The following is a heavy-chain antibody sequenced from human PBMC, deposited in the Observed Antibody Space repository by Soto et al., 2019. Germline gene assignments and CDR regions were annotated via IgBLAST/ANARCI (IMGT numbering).Heavy chain of an antibody. Sequence: QVQLQQWGAGPLRPLETLSLTCGVSGGSFSGYYWAWIRQSPGKGLEWIGEINDRGSSNYNPTLKRRVSISVDPSKNDFSLDLRSVTAADTAVYYFARESHDILAAPRWVWYFDLWGRGTLVTVSS. CDR3: ARESHDILAAPRWVWYFDL. V-gene: IGHV4-34*01. CDR2: INDRGSS. CDR1: GGSFSGYY. J-gene: IGHJ2*01. D-gene: IGHD3-9*01.